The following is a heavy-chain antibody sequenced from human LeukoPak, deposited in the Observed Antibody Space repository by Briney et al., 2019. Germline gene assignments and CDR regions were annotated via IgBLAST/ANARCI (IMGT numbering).Heavy chain of an antibody. V-gene: IGHV1-8*03. CDR3: ARGTFYDSSGYYISAIGLDY. CDR2: MNPNSGNT. D-gene: IGHD3-22*01. CDR1: GYTFTSYD. Sequence: ASVKVSCKASGYTFTSYDINWVRQATGQGLEWMGWMNPNSGNTGYAQKFQGRVTITRNTSISTAYMELSSLRSEDTAVYYCARGTFYDSSGYYISAIGLDYWGQGTLVTVSS. J-gene: IGHJ4*02.